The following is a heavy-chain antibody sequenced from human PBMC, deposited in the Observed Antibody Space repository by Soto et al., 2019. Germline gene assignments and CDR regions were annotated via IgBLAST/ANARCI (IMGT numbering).Heavy chain of an antibody. CDR2: ISGSGGST. CDR3: AKVPYDFWSGYYPPPYFDY. J-gene: IGHJ4*02. CDR1: GFTFSSYV. Sequence: GQLLESGGGLVQPGGSLRLSCAASGFTFSSYVMSWVRQAPGKGLEWVSGISGSGGSTYYADSVKGRFTISRDNSKNTLYLQMNSLRAEDTAVYYCAKVPYDFWSGYYPPPYFDYWGQGTLVTVSS. D-gene: IGHD3-3*01. V-gene: IGHV3-23*01.